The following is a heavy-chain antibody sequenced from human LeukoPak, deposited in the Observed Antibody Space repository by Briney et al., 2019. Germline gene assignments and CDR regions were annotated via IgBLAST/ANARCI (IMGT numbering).Heavy chain of an antibody. CDR3: AKDITGYCSSTSCYTFDY. D-gene: IGHD2-2*02. Sequence: GGSLRLSCAASGFTFDDYAMHWVRQAPGKGLERVSGISWNSGSIGYADSVKGRFTISRDNAKNSLYLQMNSLRAEDTALYYCAKDITGYCSSTSCYTFDYWGQGTLVTVSS. J-gene: IGHJ4*02. CDR1: GFTFDDYA. CDR2: ISWNSGSI. V-gene: IGHV3-9*01.